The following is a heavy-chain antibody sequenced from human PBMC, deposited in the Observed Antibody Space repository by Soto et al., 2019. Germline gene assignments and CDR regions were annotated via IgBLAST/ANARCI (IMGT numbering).Heavy chain of an antibody. J-gene: IGHJ6*02. Sequence: GGSLRLSCAASGFTFSSYGMHWVRQAPGRGLEWVAVISYDGSNKYYADSVKGRFTISRDNSKNTLYLQMNSLRAEDTAVYYCAKGGTGGTICGVVTTYYYYGMDVWGQGTTVTVSS. D-gene: IGHD3-3*01. CDR3: AKGGTGGTICGVVTTYYYYGMDV. CDR2: ISYDGSNK. CDR1: GFTFSSYG. V-gene: IGHV3-30*18.